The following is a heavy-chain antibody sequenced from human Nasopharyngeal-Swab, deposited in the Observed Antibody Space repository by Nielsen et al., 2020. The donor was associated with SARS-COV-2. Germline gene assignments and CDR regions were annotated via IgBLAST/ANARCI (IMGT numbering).Heavy chain of an antibody. D-gene: IGHD3-3*01. CDR3: ARDDRCDFWSGYINWFDP. J-gene: IGHJ5*02. CDR2: MKQDGSEK. Sequence: GESLKISCAASGFTFSSYWMSWVRQAPGKGLEWVANMKQDGSEKYYVDSVKGRFTISRDNAKNSLYLQMNSLRAEDTAVYYCARDDRCDFWSGYINWFDPWGQGTLVTVSS. CDR1: GFTFSSYW. V-gene: IGHV3-7*01.